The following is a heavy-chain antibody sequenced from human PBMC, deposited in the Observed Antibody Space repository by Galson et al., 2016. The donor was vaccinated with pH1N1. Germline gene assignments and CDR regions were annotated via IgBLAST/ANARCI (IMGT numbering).Heavy chain of an antibody. CDR3: ARVLSSYRSLIDY. J-gene: IGHJ4*01. D-gene: IGHD6-13*01. CDR1: GDSINNYY. Sequence: ETLSLTCSVSGDSINNYYWTWIRQPPGKGLEWIGYIYYTGTTKYNPSLKSRVTISVDMTKNQFSLKLNSATAADTAMYYCARVLSSYRSLIDYWGQGTLVTVSS. CDR2: IYYTGTT. V-gene: IGHV4-59*01.